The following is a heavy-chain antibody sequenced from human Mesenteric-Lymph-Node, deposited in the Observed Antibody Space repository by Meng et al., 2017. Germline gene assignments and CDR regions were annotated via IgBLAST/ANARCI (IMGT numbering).Heavy chain of an antibody. V-gene: IGHV1-3*01. D-gene: IGHD2-2*01. J-gene: IGHJ4*02. Sequence: ASVKVSCKASGYTFTTAALHWVRQAPGQGLEWMGWVDAGNGYTKYSQNFQGRVTITRDTPATTAYMELSSLTSEDTAVYYCARDPDKYCSSTSCYGWRFDYWGQGTLVTVSS. CDR3: ARDPDKYCSSTSCYGWRFDY. CDR2: VDAGNGYT. CDR1: GYTFTTAA.